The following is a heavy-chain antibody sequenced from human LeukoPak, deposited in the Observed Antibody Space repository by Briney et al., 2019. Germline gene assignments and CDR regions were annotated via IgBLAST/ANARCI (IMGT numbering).Heavy chain of an antibody. J-gene: IGHJ5*02. CDR2: IYTSGIT. CDR1: SGSISGHY. V-gene: IGHV4-4*09. CDR3: ARQAQDGTDNYFDP. Sequence: SETLSLTCTVSSGSISGHYWSWIRQSPGRGLEWIGNIYTSGITEYNPSLNSRVTISIDTSKNRFSLKVTSMTAADTAIYYCARQAQDGTDNYFDPWGRGILVTVSS. D-gene: IGHD1-14*01.